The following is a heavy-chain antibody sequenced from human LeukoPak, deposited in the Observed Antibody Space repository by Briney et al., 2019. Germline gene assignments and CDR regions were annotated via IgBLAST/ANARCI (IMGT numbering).Heavy chain of an antibody. CDR3: AKDSSYYGSGSYYSSDD. Sequence: ASVKVSCKASGYTFNDNYIHWVRQAPGQGLEWMGWINPKSGDTSYAQKFQGRVTMTRDTSITTAYMELNSLTSDDTAVFYCAKDSSYYGSGSYYSSDDWGQGTLVTVSS. CDR1: GYTFNDNY. V-gene: IGHV1-2*02. CDR2: INPKSGDT. J-gene: IGHJ4*02. D-gene: IGHD3-10*01.